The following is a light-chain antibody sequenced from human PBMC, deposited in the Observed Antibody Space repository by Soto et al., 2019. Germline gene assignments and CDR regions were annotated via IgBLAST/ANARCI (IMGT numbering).Light chain of an antibody. CDR2: EVS. J-gene: IGLJ3*02. V-gene: IGLV2-14*01. CDR1: SSDIGYYNY. CDR3: SSYTRSNTLVV. Sequence: QSALTQPASVSGSPGQWITISCTGTSSDIGYYNYVSWYQQDPGKAPKLIIYEVSNRPSGVSNRFSGSKSGNTASLTISGLQAEDEANYYCSSYTRSNTLVVFGGGTKLTVL.